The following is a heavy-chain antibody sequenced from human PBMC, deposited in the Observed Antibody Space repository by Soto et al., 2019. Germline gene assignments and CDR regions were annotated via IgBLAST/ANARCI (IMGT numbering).Heavy chain of an antibody. Sequence: QITLKESGPTLVKPTQTLTLTCTFSGFSLSTSGVGVGWIRQPPGKALEWLALIYWNDDKRYSPSLKSRLTITKDSSKNQVVLTMTKMDPVDTATYYCAHRLGPFNLGYQLPKYNWFDPWGQGNLVTVSS. V-gene: IGHV2-5*01. D-gene: IGHD2-2*01. CDR1: GFSLSTSGVG. CDR3: AHRLGPFNLGYQLPKYNWFDP. CDR2: IYWNDDK. J-gene: IGHJ5*02.